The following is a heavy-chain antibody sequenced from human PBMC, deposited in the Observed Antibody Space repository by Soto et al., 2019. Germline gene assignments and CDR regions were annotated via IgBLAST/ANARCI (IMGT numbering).Heavy chain of an antibody. V-gene: IGHV4-59*01. J-gene: IGHJ3*02. CDR3: ARGRGGTYDAFDI. Sequence: SETLSLTCAVSGGSISSYFWSWIRQPPGKGLEWIGYIFYSGTTNYNPSLKGRVTISVDTSKNRFSLKLTSVTAADTAVYYCARGRGGTYDAFDIWGQGTMVTVSS. CDR2: IFYSGTT. D-gene: IGHD1-26*01. CDR1: GGSISSYF.